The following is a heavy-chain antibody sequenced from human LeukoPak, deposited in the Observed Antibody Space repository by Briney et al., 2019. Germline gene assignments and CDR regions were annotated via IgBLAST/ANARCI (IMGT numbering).Heavy chain of an antibody. D-gene: IGHD1-26*01. J-gene: IGHJ6*03. V-gene: IGHV1-18*01. CDR3: SRGYSGSYPTYYFYMDV. CDR1: VYTYPTNS. Sequence: ASVKVSCKASVYTYPTNSFNSVRQAPGQGLEWMGWISAYNGNTNYAQKFQGRVTMTADTSTTTAYMELRSLTSDDSAVYYCSRGYSGSYPTYYFYMDVWGKGTTVTVSS. CDR2: ISAYNGNT.